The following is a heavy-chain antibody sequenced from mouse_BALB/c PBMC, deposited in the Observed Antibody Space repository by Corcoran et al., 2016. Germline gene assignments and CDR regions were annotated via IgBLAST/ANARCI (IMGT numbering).Heavy chain of an antibody. CDR3: ARVRYDYSFAY. D-gene: IGHD2-4*01. CDR2: INPNIGGT. CDR1: GYTFTEYT. J-gene: IGHJ3*01. Sequence: EVQLQQSGPELVKPGASVKISCKTSGYTFTEYTMHCVKQSHGKSLDWIGCINPNIGGTSYNQKFKGKATLTVDKSSSTSYMELRSLTSEDSAVYYCARVRYDYSFAYCGQGTLVTVSA. V-gene: IGHV1-22*01.